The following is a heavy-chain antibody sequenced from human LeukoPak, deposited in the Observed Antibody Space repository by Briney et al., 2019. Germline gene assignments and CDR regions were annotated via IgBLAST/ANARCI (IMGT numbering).Heavy chain of an antibody. CDR3: ARDGPKEYYYGSGSYPTDY. CDR2: ISGSGGGT. J-gene: IGHJ4*02. CDR1: GFTFSSYA. D-gene: IGHD3-10*01. Sequence: GGSLRLSCTASGFTFSSYAMSWVRQAPGKGLEWVSDISGSGGGTNYADSVKGRFSITRDNSKNTLYLQMNSLRAEDTAVYYCARDGPKEYYYGSGSYPTDYWGQGTLVTVSS. V-gene: IGHV3-23*01.